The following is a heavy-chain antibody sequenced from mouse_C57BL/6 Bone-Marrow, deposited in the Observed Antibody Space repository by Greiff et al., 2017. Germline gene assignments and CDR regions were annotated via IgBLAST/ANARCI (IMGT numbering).Heavy chain of an antibody. CDR3: ARSPYDYDGFDY. J-gene: IGHJ2*01. D-gene: IGHD2-4*01. Sequence: VKLQESGAELVMPGASVKLSCKASGYTFTSYWMHWVKQRPGQGLEWIGEIDPSDSYTNYNQKFKGKSTLTVDKSSSTAYMQLSSLTSEDSAVYYCARSPYDYDGFDYWGQGTTLTVSS. CDR1: GYTFTSYW. V-gene: IGHV1-69*01. CDR2: IDPSDSYT.